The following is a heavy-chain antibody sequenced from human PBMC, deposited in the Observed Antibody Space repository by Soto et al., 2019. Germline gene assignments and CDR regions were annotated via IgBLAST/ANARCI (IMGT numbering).Heavy chain of an antibody. J-gene: IGHJ4*02. V-gene: IGHV4-30-4*01. D-gene: IGHD3-9*01. CDR1: GGSISSGDYY. Sequence: PSETLSLTCTVSGGSISSGDYYWSWIRQPPGKGLEWIGYIYYSGSTYYNPSLKSRVTISVDTSKNQFSLKLSSVTAADTAVYYCARMGYDILTGPNGVFDYWGQGTLVTVSS. CDR3: ARMGYDILTGPNGVFDY. CDR2: IYYSGST.